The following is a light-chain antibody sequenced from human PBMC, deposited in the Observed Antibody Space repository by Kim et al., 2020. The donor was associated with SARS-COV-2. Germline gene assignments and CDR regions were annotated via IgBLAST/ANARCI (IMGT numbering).Light chain of an antibody. CDR1: QSLDDD. Sequence: EIVMTQSPDTLSVSPGERATLSCRASQSLDDDLAWYQQKPGQAPGLLIFDASTRATGVPARFSGSGSGTEFTLTISRLQSEDFAVYYCQQYNFWHSFGQGTKLEI. J-gene: IGKJ2*01. V-gene: IGKV3-15*01. CDR3: QQYNFWHS. CDR2: DAS.